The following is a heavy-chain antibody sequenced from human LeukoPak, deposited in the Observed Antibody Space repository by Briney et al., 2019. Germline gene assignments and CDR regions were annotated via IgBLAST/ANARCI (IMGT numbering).Heavy chain of an antibody. J-gene: IGHJ4*02. CDR1: GVSISSSNSY. D-gene: IGHD3-3*01. V-gene: IGHV4-39*02. Sequence: SETLSLTCTVSGVSISSSNSYWGWIRQPPGKGLEWIGSIYYSGNTYYNASLKSQVSISIDTSKNQFSLRLTSVTAADTALYYCAREKTGDFWSGYSFDYWGQGTLVTVSS. CDR2: IYYSGNT. CDR3: AREKTGDFWSGYSFDY.